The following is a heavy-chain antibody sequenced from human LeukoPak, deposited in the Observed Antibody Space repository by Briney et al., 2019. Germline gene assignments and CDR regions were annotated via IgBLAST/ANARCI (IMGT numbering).Heavy chain of an antibody. Sequence: SVKVSCKASGGTFSSYAISWVRQAPGQGLEWMGRIIPIFGTANYAQKFQGRVTITTDESTSTAYMELSSLRSEDTAVYYCALYCSSTSCPHYFDYWGQGTLVTVSS. D-gene: IGHD2-2*01. V-gene: IGHV1-69*05. CDR3: ALYCSSTSCPHYFDY. J-gene: IGHJ4*02. CDR1: GGTFSSYA. CDR2: IIPIFGTA.